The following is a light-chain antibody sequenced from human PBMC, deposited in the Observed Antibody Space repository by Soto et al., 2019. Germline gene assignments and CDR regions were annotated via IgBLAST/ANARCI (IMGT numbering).Light chain of an antibody. J-gene: IGKJ3*01. CDR1: QGISSY. CDR3: HQPASFT. Sequence: IQLTQSPSSLSASVGDRVTITCRASQGISSYLAWYQQKPGKAPKLLIYAASTLQSGVPSRFSGSGSGTDFTLTISSLQPEDFATYYCHQPASFTFGPGTKVDIK. CDR2: AAS. V-gene: IGKV1-9*01.